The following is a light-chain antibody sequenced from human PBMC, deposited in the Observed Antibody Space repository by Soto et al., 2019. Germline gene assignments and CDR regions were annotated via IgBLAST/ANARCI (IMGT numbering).Light chain of an antibody. Sequence: EIVLTQSPATLSLSPGEGATLSCRASQSVSSYFAWYQQKPGQAPRLLIYDASNRATGIPARFSGSGSGTDFTLTISSLEPEDFAVYYCQQRSNWPLTFGQGTKV. CDR1: QSVSSY. J-gene: IGKJ1*01. CDR2: DAS. CDR3: QQRSNWPLT. V-gene: IGKV3-11*01.